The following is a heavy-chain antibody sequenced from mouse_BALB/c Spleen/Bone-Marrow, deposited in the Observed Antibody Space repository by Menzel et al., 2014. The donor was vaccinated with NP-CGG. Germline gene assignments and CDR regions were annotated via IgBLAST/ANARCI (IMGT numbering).Heavy chain of an antibody. CDR1: GFTFSSYG. Sequence: EVKVVESGGGLVQPGGSLKLSCAASGFTFSSYGMSWVRQTPDKRLELVATINSNGGSTYYPDSVKGRFTISRDNAKNTLYLQMSSLKSEGTAMYYCARDYYGSSDYWGQGTTLTVSS. V-gene: IGHV5-6-3*01. CDR3: ARDYYGSSDY. CDR2: INSNGGST. J-gene: IGHJ2*01. D-gene: IGHD1-1*01.